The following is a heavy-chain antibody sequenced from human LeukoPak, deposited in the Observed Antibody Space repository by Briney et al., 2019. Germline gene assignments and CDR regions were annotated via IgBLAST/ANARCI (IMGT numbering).Heavy chain of an antibody. CDR2: ISGSGGST. V-gene: IGHV3-23*01. D-gene: IGHD3-22*01. Sequence: GGSLRLSCAASGFTFSSYAMSWVRQAPGKGLEWVSAISGSGGSTYYADSVEGRFTISRDNSKNTLYLQMNSLRAEGTAVYYCAKDPYDSSGYAVDYWGQGTLVTVSS. CDR1: GFTFSSYA. CDR3: AKDPYDSSGYAVDY. J-gene: IGHJ4*02.